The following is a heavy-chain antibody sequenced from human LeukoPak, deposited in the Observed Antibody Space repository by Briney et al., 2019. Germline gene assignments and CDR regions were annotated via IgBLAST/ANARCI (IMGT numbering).Heavy chain of an antibody. CDR1: GGSISSHY. V-gene: IGHV4-59*08. CDR3: ARLVMTTMLGGFDI. CDR2: IYYSGNT. J-gene: IGHJ3*02. Sequence: YPSETLSLTCTVSGGSISSHYWSWIRQPPGKGLEWIRHIYYSGNTNYNPSLKSRVTISVDTSKNQFSLKLSSVTAADTAVYYCARLVMTTMLGGFDIWGQGTMVTVSP. D-gene: IGHD2-21*02.